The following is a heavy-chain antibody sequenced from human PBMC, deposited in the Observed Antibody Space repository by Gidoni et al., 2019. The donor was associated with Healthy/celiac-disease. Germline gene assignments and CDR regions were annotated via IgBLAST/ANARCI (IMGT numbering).Heavy chain of an antibody. CDR3: ARDWKLPYSSGYSGAFDY. V-gene: IGHV1-8*01. J-gene: IGHJ4*02. CDR1: GSTFTRYD. CDR2: MNPNSGNT. Sequence: QVQLVQSGAEVKKPGASVKVSYKASGSTFTRYDINWVRQATGQGLEWMGWMNPNSGNTGYAQKFQGRVTMTRNTSISTAYMELSSLRSEDTAVYYCARDWKLPYSSGYSGAFDYWGQGTLVTVSS. D-gene: IGHD3-22*01.